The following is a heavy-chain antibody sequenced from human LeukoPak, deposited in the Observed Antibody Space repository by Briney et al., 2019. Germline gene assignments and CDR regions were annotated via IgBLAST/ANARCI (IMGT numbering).Heavy chain of an antibody. Sequence: SETLSLTCAVSGGSISGGGYSWSWIRQPPGKGLEWIGYIFYSGTTYYNPSLKSRITISVDTSKNQFSLKLSSVTAADTAVYYCARGGYYGSGNDFRFDPWGQGTLVTVSS. D-gene: IGHD3-10*01. CDR1: GGSISGGGYS. CDR3: ARGGYYGSGNDFRFDP. V-gene: IGHV4-30-4*07. J-gene: IGHJ5*02. CDR2: IFYSGTT.